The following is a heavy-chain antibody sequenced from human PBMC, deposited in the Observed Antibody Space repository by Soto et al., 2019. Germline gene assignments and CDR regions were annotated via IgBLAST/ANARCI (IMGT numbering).Heavy chain of an antibody. J-gene: IGHJ5*02. CDR2: IYYSGST. Sequence: SETLSLTCTVSGGSISSYYWSWIRQPPGKGLEWIGYIYYSGSTNYNPSLKSRVTISVDTSKNQFSLKLSSVTAADTAVYYCARAAGAVEINWFDPWGQRTLVTVSS. D-gene: IGHD6-13*01. V-gene: IGHV4-59*01. CDR3: ARAAGAVEINWFDP. CDR1: GGSISSYY.